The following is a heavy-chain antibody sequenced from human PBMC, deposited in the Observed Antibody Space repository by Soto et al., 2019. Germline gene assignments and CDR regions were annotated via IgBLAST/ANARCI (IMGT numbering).Heavy chain of an antibody. CDR1: GGSISSYY. Sequence: SETLSLTCTVSGGSISSYYWSWIRQPPGKGLEWIGYIYYSGSTNYNPSLKSRVTISVDTSKNQFSLKLSSVTAADTAVYYCARGYSSGWSKWFDPWGQGTLVTV. CDR3: ARGYSSGWSKWFDP. CDR2: IYYSGST. D-gene: IGHD6-19*01. V-gene: IGHV4-59*01. J-gene: IGHJ5*02.